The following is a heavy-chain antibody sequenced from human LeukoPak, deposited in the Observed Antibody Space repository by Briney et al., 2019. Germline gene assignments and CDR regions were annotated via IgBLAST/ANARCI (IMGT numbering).Heavy chain of an antibody. V-gene: IGHV1-2*02. CDR1: GYTFTGYY. CDR2: INPNSGGT. Sequence: ASVKVSCKASGYTFTGYYMHWVRQAPGQGLEWMGWINPNSGGTNYAQKFQGRVTMTRDTSISTAYMELSRLRSDDTAVYYCARYDYYYNYMDDWGKGTTVTVSS. CDR3: ARYDYYYNYMDD. J-gene: IGHJ6*03.